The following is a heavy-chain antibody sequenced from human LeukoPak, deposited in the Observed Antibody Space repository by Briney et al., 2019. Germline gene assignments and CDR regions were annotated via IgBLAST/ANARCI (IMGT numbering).Heavy chain of an antibody. Sequence: GGSLRLSCAASEFTFSNYWMHWVRQAPGKGLVWVSRINSDGSSRSYADSVKGRFTISRDNAKNTLYLQMNSLRAEDTAVYYCAKDSGSSWYLLSPFDYWGQGTLVTVSS. CDR3: AKDSGSSWYLLSPFDY. D-gene: IGHD6-13*01. CDR1: EFTFSNYW. J-gene: IGHJ4*02. CDR2: INSDGSSR. V-gene: IGHV3-74*01.